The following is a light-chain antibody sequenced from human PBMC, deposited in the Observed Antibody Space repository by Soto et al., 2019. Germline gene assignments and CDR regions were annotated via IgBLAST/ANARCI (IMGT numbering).Light chain of an antibody. J-gene: IGLJ2*01. V-gene: IGLV1-44*01. Sequence: QSVLTQPPSASGTPGQRVIISCSGSNSNIGINTVNWYQQLPGTAPKLLNYGNNQRPSGVPERFSGSKSGTSASLAISGLQSEDEADYYCAAWYDSLNGVVFGGGTKLTVL. CDR2: GNN. CDR1: NSNIGINT. CDR3: AAWYDSLNGVV.